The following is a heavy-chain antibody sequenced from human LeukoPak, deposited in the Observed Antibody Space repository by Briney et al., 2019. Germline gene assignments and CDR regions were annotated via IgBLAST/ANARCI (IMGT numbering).Heavy chain of an antibody. V-gene: IGHV3-23*01. J-gene: IGHJ6*03. CDR3: AKLYGDYYYYYYMDV. D-gene: IGHD4-17*01. Sequence: SGGSLRLSCAASGITISDYAMSWVRQAPGKGLEWVSAISGSGGSTYYADSVKGRFTISRDNSKNTLYLQMNSLRAEDTAVYYCAKLYGDYYYYYYMDVWGKGTTVTVSS. CDR1: GITISDYA. CDR2: ISGSGGST.